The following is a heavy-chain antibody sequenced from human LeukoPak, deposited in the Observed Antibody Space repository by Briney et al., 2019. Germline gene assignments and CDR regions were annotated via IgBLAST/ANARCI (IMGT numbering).Heavy chain of an antibody. D-gene: IGHD5-24*01. CDR2: IYYSGST. CDR1: GGSISSSSYY. CDR3: ARLEAHNNYAFDY. Sequence: SETLSLTCTVSGGSISSSSYYWSWIRQPPGKGLEWIGYIYYSGSTYYNPSLKSRVTISVDTSKNQFSLKLSSVTAADTAVYYCARLEAHNNYAFDYWGQGTLVTVSS. V-gene: IGHV4-30-4*08. J-gene: IGHJ4*02.